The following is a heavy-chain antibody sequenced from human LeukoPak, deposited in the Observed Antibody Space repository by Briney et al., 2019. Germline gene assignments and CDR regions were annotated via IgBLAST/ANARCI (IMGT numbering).Heavy chain of an antibody. D-gene: IGHD3-10*01. CDR3: ARRGVVIRVILVGFHKEAYYFDS. J-gene: IGHJ4*02. V-gene: IGHV3-23*01. CDR1: GFTLSNYG. Sequence: GGSLRLSCAVSGFTLSNYGMSWVRQAPGKGLEWGAGISGSGGSTNYADSVKGRFTISRDKLKNTLYLQMNSLRAEDTAVYFCARRGVVIRVILVGFHKEAYYFDSWGQGALVTVSS. CDR2: ISGSGGST.